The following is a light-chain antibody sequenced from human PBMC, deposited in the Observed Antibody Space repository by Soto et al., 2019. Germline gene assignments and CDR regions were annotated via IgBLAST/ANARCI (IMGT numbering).Light chain of an antibody. CDR2: YDS. J-gene: IGLJ3*02. Sequence: SYELTQPPSVSVAPGKTASVACGGSNIGSKSVHWYQKKSGQAPVLVMYYDSDRPSGIPERFSGSNSGNTSTLPISRVDGGDEADYYCQVWDISSGHVVFGGGTQLTVL. V-gene: IGLV3-21*01. CDR3: QVWDISSGHVV. CDR1: NIGSKS.